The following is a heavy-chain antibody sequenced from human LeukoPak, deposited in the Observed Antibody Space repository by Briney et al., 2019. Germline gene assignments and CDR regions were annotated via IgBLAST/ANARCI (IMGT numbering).Heavy chain of an antibody. CDR2: TDPNSGDT. CDR3: ARGGIAAADRTFDY. J-gene: IGHJ4*02. V-gene: IGHV1-2*02. D-gene: IGHD6-13*01. Sequence: ASVKVSCKASGYTFIGYYLHWVRQAPGQGLEWMGWTDPNSGDTKYAQKFQGRVTMTRDTSISTAYMELKSLRSDDTAVYYCARGGIAAADRTFDYWGQGTLVTVSS. CDR1: GYTFIGYY.